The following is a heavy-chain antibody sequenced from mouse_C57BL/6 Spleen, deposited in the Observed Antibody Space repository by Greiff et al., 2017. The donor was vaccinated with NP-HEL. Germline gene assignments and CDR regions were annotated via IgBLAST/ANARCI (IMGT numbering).Heavy chain of an antibody. Sequence: VQLQQSGPELVKPGASVKISCKASGYSFTDYNMNWVKQSNGKSLEWIGVINPNYGTTSYNQKFKGKATLTVDQSSSTAYMQLNSLTSEDSAVYYCARLYYGSSYVDWFAYWGQGTLVTVSA. CDR2: INPNYGTT. J-gene: IGHJ3*01. CDR1: GYSFTDYN. CDR3: ARLYYGSSYVDWFAY. V-gene: IGHV1-39*01. D-gene: IGHD1-1*01.